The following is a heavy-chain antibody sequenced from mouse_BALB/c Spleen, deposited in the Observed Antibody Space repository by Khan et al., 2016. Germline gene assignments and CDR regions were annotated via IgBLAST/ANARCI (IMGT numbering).Heavy chain of an antibody. D-gene: IGHD2-2*01. Sequence: EVKLEESGGGLVQPGGSMKLSCVASGFTFSNYWMNWVRQSPEKGLEWVAEIRLKSNNYATHYAASVKGRFTISRDDSKSSVYLQMNNLRAEDTGIYYCTIRIYYGSLYYAMDYWGQGTSVTVSS. CDR2: IRLKSNNYAT. J-gene: IGHJ4*01. CDR3: TIRIYYGSLYYAMDY. CDR1: GFTFSNYW. V-gene: IGHV6-6*02.